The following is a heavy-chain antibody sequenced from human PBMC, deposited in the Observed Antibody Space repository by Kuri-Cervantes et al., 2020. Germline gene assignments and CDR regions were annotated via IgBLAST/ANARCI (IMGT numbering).Heavy chain of an antibody. D-gene: IGHD6-13*01. Sequence: GQAPGKGLEWVANIKQDGSEKDYVDSVKGRFPISRDNAKNSLYLQMNSLRAEDTAVYYCAKDWYSSSWFFDYWGRGTLVTVSS. CDR2: IKQDGSEK. CDR3: AKDWYSSSWFFDY. V-gene: IGHV3-7*03. J-gene: IGHJ4*02.